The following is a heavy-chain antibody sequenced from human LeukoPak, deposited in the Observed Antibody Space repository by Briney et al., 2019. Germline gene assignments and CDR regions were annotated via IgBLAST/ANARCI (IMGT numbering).Heavy chain of an antibody. Sequence: SETLSLTCAVSGGSITTDRYLWGWLRQSPGKRLEWTGSVSHRGREYYRSSLKSRVTISVDASNNRFSLSLKSVTAADTATYYCASEQAYDHLPGHYKTEYFLQWGQGSLVTVSS. D-gene: IGHD3-9*01. V-gene: IGHV4-39*02. J-gene: IGHJ1*01. CDR2: VSHRGRE. CDR3: ASEQAYDHLPGHYKTEYFLQ. CDR1: GGSITTDRYL.